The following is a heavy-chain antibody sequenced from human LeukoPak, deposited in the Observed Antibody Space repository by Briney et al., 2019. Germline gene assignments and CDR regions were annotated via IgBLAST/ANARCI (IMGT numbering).Heavy chain of an antibody. CDR1: GYSISSGYY. CDR2: IYHSGST. CDR3: ARDRPTGLSEGVWFDP. J-gene: IGHJ5*02. V-gene: IGHV4-38-2*02. Sequence: SETLSLTCTVSGYSISSGYYWAWIRQPPGKGLEWIGRIYHSGSTSYNQSLKSRVTISVDTSKNQFSLKLSSVTAADTAVYYCARDRPTGLSEGVWFDPWGQGTLVTVSS. D-gene: IGHD1-14*01.